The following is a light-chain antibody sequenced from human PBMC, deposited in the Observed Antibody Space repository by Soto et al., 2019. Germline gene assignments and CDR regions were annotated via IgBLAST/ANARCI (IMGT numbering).Light chain of an antibody. Sequence: QAALPQPASVSVALGQSITVSCTGTSSEVGSHNFVSWYQPRPGKAPKLMMCEVTKRPSGVSRRFSASKSGNTASLTSSGVQAEDEADYYCCSYAGTTSWVFGGGTKLPV. CDR3: CSYAGTTSWV. J-gene: IGLJ3*02. CDR1: SSEVGSHNF. V-gene: IGLV2-23*02. CDR2: EVT.